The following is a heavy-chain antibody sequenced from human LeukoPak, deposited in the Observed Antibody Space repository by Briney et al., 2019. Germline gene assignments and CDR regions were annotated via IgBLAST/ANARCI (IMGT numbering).Heavy chain of an antibody. Sequence: PGASVKVSCKASGYTFTGYYMHWVRQAPGQGLEWMGWINPNSGGTNYAQKFQGRVTMTRDTSISTAYMELSRLRSDDTAVYYCARVGPREGDWLCPASWGQGTLVTVSS. V-gene: IGHV1-2*02. CDR3: ARVGPREGDWLCPAS. CDR2: INPNSGGT. CDR1: GYTFTGYY. D-gene: IGHD3/OR15-3a*01. J-gene: IGHJ5*02.